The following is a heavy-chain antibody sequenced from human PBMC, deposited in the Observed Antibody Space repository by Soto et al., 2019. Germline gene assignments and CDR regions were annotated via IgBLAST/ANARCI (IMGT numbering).Heavy chain of an antibody. CDR1: GFTFSSYS. V-gene: IGHV3-21*01. D-gene: IGHD3-10*01. CDR3: ARDPTPGDSGSYSGY. Sequence: GGSLRLSCAASGFTFSSYSMNWVRQAPGKGLEWVSSISSSSSYIYYADSVKGRFTISRDNAKNSLYLQMNSLRAEDTAVYYCARDPTPGDSGSYSGYWGQGTLVTVSS. J-gene: IGHJ4*02. CDR2: ISSSSSYI.